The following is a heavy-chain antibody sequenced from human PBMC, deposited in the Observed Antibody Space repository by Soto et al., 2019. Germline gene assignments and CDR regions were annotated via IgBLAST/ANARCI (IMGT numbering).Heavy chain of an antibody. CDR3: AQTVTIFGVVTPNWFDP. V-gene: IGHV4-34*09. Sequence: PSETLSLTCAVYGGSFSGYYWSWIRQPPGKGLEWIGEINHSGSTNYNPSLKSRVTISVDTSKNQFSLKLSSVTAADTAVYYCAQTVTIFGVVTPNWFDPWGQGTLVTVSS. CDR2: INHSGST. D-gene: IGHD3-3*01. J-gene: IGHJ5*02. CDR1: GGSFSGYY.